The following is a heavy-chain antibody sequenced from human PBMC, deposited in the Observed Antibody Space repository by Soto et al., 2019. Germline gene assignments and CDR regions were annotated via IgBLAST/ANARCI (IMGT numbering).Heavy chain of an antibody. CDR2: IYYSGST. CDR3: AKDHDEDFGYDLDYFNY. D-gene: IGHD5-12*01. V-gene: IGHV4-31*03. J-gene: IGHJ4*02. Sequence: PSETLSLTCTVSGGSISSGGYYWSWIRQHPGKGLECIGYIYYSGSTYYNPSLKSRVTISVDTSKNQFSLKLYSVTAADTALYYCAKDHDEDFGYDLDYFNYWGRGTLVTVSS. CDR1: GGSISSGGYY.